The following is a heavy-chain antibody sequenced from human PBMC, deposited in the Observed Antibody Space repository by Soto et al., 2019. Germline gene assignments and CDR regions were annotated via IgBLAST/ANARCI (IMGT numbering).Heavy chain of an antibody. CDR1: GFTFSSYG. Sequence: QVQLVESGGGVVQTGRSLRLSCAGSGFTFSSYGMHWVRLAPGKGLEWLAAISHDGISTYYADSVNGRFAISRDDSKNTLYLQSNTLSVKDTALYYGAKSPWGATVVAWHHWGQGTLVTVSS. V-gene: IGHV3-30*18. J-gene: IGHJ4*02. CDR2: ISHDGIST. D-gene: IGHD1-26*01. CDR3: AKSPWGATVVAWHH.